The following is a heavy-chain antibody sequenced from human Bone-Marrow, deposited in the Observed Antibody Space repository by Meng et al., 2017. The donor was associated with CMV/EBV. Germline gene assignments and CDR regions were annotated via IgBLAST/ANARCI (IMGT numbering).Heavy chain of an antibody. CDR2: INHSGNT. Sequence: VHLQRWGAGVLKPSETLSLTCAVYGGSFSCYYWSWIRQPPGKGLEWIAEINHSGNTNYNPSLKSRVTISVDTSKNQFSLKLSSVTAADTAVYYCATVGLGMNWFDPWGQGTLVTVSS. J-gene: IGHJ5*02. CDR3: ATVGLGMNWFDP. CDR1: GGSFSCYY. V-gene: IGHV4-34*01.